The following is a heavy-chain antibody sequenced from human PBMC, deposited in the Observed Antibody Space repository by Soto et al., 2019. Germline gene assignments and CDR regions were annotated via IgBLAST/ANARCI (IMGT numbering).Heavy chain of an antibody. CDR2: INYSGTT. CDR1: GGSFSSDSFI. J-gene: IGHJ6*02. Sequence: PSETLSLTCSVSGGSFSSDSFIWSWVRQFPGKGLEWIGYINYSGTTYYNPSLRSRITMSVDTSKNQFSLNLSSVTAADTAVYYCARDHKWDGMDVWGQGNTVTVSS. V-gene: IGHV4-31*03. D-gene: IGHD1-26*01. CDR3: ARDHKWDGMDV.